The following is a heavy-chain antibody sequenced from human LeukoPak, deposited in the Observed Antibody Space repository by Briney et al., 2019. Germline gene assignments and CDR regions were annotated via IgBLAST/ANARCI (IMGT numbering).Heavy chain of an antibody. D-gene: IGHD5-12*01. CDR1: GGSISSYY. V-gene: IGHV4-59*08. CDR2: IYYSGST. J-gene: IGHJ6*02. Sequence: PSETLSLTCTVSGGSISSYYWSWIRQPPGKGLEWIGYIYYSGSTNYNPSLKSRVTISVDTSKNQFSLKLSSVTAADTAVYYCARHSPRVRHSGQLSYYYYGMDVWGQGTTVTVSS. CDR3: ARHSPRVRHSGQLSYYYYGMDV.